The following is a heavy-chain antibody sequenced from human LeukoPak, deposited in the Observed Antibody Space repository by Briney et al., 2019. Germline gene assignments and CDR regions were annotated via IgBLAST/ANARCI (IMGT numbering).Heavy chain of an antibody. CDR3: ATSPPAVQLWFSGAKYYYYMDV. Sequence: PSETLSLTCTVSGGSISSGSYYWSWIRQPAGKGLEWIGRIYTSGSTNYNPSLKSRVTISVDTSKNQFSLKLSSVTAADTAVYYCATSPPAVQLWFSGAKYYYYMDVWGKGTTVTVSS. J-gene: IGHJ6*03. CDR2: IYTSGST. V-gene: IGHV4-61*02. D-gene: IGHD5-18*01. CDR1: GGSISSGSYY.